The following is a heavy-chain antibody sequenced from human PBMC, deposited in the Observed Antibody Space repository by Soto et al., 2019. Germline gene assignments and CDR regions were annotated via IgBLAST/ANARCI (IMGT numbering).Heavy chain of an antibody. V-gene: IGHV1-69*01. D-gene: IGHD3-16*01. J-gene: IGHJ6*02. CDR2: IIPFFKGT. Sequence: QAQLVQSGAEVKKPGASVKVSCKASGYTFSNYYIHWVRQAPGQGLEWMGVIIPFFKGTNYAQKFQGRVTITADDSMTTVYMDLYDLSSEDTAVYYCAGDVTVNYYDSTYYYYAMDVWGQGTTVTVSS. CDR3: AGDVTVNYYDSTYYYYAMDV. CDR1: GYTFSNYY.